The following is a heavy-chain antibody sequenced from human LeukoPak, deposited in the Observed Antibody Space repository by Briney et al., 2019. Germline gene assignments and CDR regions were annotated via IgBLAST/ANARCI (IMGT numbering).Heavy chain of an antibody. CDR3: ARDGEDTAMALSNYYYYYMDV. V-gene: IGHV3-30*04. Sequence: PGRSLRLSCAASGFTFSSYAMHWVRQAPGKGLEWVAVISYDGSNKYYADSVKGRFTISRDNAKNSLYLQMNSLRAEDTAVYYCARDGEDTAMALSNYYYYYMDVWGKGTTVTVSS. CDR1: GFTFSSYA. D-gene: IGHD5-18*01. J-gene: IGHJ6*03. CDR2: ISYDGSNK.